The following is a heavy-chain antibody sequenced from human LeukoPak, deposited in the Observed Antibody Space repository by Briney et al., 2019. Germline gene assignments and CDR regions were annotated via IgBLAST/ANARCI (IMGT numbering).Heavy chain of an antibody. J-gene: IGHJ4*02. CDR1: GSSLTTTYY. CDR3: ARLLNAPKFIDS. V-gene: IGHV4-38-2*02. Sequence: PSETLSLTCTVSGSSLTTTYYWAWFRQPPGKGLEWIATVFQLQTVRTFYNPSLESRVTMSLDTSQNQFSLNLTSVTAADTALYFCARLLNAPKFIDSWGQGTLVTVSS. CDR2: VFQLQTVRT. D-gene: IGHD2-8*01.